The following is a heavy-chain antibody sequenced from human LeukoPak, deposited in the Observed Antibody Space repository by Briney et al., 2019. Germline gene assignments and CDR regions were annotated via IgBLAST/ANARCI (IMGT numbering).Heavy chain of an antibody. D-gene: IGHD5-18*01. CDR3: ARESRGYSYEGPLYYFDY. CDR2: IKQDGSEK. J-gene: IGHJ4*02. Sequence: GGSLRLSCAASGFTFSSYWMSWVRQAPGKGLEWVANIKQDGSEKYYVDSVKGRFTISRDNAKNSLYLQMNSLRAEDTAVYYCARESRGYSYEGPLYYFDYWGQGTLVTVSS. CDR1: GFTFSSYW. V-gene: IGHV3-7*01.